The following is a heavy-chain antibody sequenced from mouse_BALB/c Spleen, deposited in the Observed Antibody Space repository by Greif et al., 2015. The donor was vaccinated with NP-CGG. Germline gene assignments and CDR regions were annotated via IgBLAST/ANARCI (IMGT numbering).Heavy chain of an antibody. CDR3: ARGVYNDYDDGLYYYAMDY. D-gene: IGHD2-4*01. CDR2: IWSDGST. J-gene: IGHJ4*01. V-gene: IGHV2-6*02. CDR1: GFSLTSYG. Sequence: VQVVESGPGLVAPSQSLSITCTVSGFSLTSYGVHWVRQPPGKGLEWLVVIWSDGSTTYNSALKSRLSISKDNSKSQVFLKMNSLQTDDTAMYYCARGVYNDYDDGLYYYAMDYWGQGTSVTVSS.